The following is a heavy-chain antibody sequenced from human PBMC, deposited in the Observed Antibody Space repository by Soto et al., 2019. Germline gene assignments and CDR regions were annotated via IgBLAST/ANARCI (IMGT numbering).Heavy chain of an antibody. CDR1: GYTFTGYY. Sequence: ASVKVSCKASGYTFTGYYMHLVRQAPGQGLEWMGWINPNSGGTNYAQKFQGWVTMTRDTSISTAYMELSRLRSDDTAVYYCARGSFSTNNYYYYYYMDVWGKGTTVTVSS. J-gene: IGHJ6*03. V-gene: IGHV1-2*04. D-gene: IGHD2-2*01. CDR3: ARGSFSTNNYYYYYYMDV. CDR2: INPNSGGT.